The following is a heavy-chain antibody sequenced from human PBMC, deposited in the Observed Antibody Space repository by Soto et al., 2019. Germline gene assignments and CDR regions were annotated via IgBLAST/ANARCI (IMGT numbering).Heavy chain of an antibody. CDR2: INPNSGGT. CDR3: ARIHGDYSYYFDY. V-gene: IGHV1-2*04. J-gene: IGHJ4*02. Sequence: QVQLVQSGAEVKKPGASVKVSCKASGYTFTGYYMHWVRQAPGQGLEWMRWINPNSGGTNYAQKFQGWVTMTRDTSISTAYMELSRLRSDDTAVYYCARIHGDYSYYFDYWGQGTLVTVSS. D-gene: IGHD4-17*01. CDR1: GYTFTGYY.